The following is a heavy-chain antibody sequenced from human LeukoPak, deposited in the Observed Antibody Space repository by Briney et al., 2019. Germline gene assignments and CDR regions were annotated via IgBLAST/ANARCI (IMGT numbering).Heavy chain of an antibody. Sequence: GGSLRLSCAASGFTFSSYSMNWVRQAPGKGLEWVSSISSSSSYIYYADSVKGRLTISGDNAKNSLYLQMNSLRAEDTAVYYCSGYSSGWTYYFDYWGQGTLVTVSS. D-gene: IGHD6-19*01. CDR1: GFTFSSYS. CDR2: ISSSSSYI. J-gene: IGHJ4*02. CDR3: SGYSSGWTYYFDY. V-gene: IGHV3-21*01.